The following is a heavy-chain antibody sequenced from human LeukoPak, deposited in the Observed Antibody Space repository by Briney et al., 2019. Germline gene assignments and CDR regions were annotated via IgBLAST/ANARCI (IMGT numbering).Heavy chain of an antibody. V-gene: IGHV4-30-4*01. J-gene: IGHJ6*04. CDR2: IYYSGST. CDR1: GGSISSGDYY. D-gene: IGHD3-10*01. CDR3: ARVTMVRGVTTYFYYGMDV. Sequence: SETLSLTCTVSGGSISSGDYYWSWIRQPPGKGLEWIGYIYYSGSTYYNPPLKSRVTISVDTSKNQFSLKLSSVTAADTAVYYCARVTMVRGVTTYFYYGMDVWGKGTTVTVSS.